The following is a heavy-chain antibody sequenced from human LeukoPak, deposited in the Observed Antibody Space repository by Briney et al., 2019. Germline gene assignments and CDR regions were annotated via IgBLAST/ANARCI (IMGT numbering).Heavy chain of an antibody. Sequence: SETLSLTCTVSGGSISSYYWSWIRQPPGKGLEWIGYIYYSGSTNYNPSLRSRVTISVDTSKNQFSLKLSSVTAADTAVYYCARVEQGVGMDGNWFDPWGQGTLVTVSS. J-gene: IGHJ5*02. CDR1: GGSISSYY. V-gene: IGHV4-59*01. CDR2: IYYSGST. CDR3: ARVEQGVGMDGNWFDP. D-gene: IGHD2-15*01.